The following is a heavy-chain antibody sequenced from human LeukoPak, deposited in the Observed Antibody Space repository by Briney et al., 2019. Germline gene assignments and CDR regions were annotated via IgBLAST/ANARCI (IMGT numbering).Heavy chain of an antibody. J-gene: IGHJ4*02. CDR2: IYYSGST. Sequence: PSETLSLTCTVSGGSISGSSYYWGWIRQPPGKGLEWIGSIYYSGSTYYNPSLKSRVTISVDTSKTQFSLKLSSVTAADTAVYYRARHIEHPSGSYYRFPDYWGQGTLVTVSS. CDR1: GGSISGSSYY. CDR3: ARHIEHPSGSYYRFPDY. D-gene: IGHD1-26*01. V-gene: IGHV4-39*01.